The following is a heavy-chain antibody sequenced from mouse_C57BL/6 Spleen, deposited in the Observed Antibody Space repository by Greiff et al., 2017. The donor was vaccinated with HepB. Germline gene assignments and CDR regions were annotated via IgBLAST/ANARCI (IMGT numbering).Heavy chain of an antibody. CDR2: IYPGSGST. J-gene: IGHJ1*03. V-gene: IGHV1-55*01. CDR1: GYTFTSYW. Sequence: VQLQQPGAELVKPGASVKMSCKASGYTFTSYWITWVKQRPGQGLEWIGDIYPGSGSTNYNEKFKSKATLTVDTSSSTAYMQLSSLTSEDSAVYYCARASSITTVVEGGYFDVWGTGTTFTVSS. D-gene: IGHD1-1*01. CDR3: ARASSITTVVEGGYFDV.